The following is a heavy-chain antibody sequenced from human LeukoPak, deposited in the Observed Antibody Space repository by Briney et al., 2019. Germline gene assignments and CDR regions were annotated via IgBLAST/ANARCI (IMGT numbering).Heavy chain of an antibody. CDR1: GFTVSSNY. CDR2: IYSGGST. J-gene: IGHJ6*02. V-gene: IGHV3-66*01. CDR3: ARDRITSPRWYGMVV. Sequence: GGSLRLSCAASGFTVSSNYMSWVRQAPGKGLEWVSVIYSGGSTYYADSVKGRFTISRDNSKNTLYLQMNSLRAEDTAVYYCARDRITSPRWYGMVVWGQGTTVTVSS.